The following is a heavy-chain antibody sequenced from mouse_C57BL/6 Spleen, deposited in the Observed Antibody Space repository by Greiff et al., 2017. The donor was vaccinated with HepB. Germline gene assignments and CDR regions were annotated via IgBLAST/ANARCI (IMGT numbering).Heavy chain of an antibody. V-gene: IGHV1-74*01. J-gene: IGHJ1*03. CDR2: IYPSDSDT. D-gene: IGHD1-1*01. CDR3: AIGTTVVAWYFDG. Sequence: QVQLQQPGAELVKPGASVKVSCKASGYTFTSYWMHWVKQRPGHGLEWIGRIYPSDSDTNYNQKFKGKATLTVDKSSSTAYMQLSRLTSEDSAVYYCAIGTTVVAWYFDGWGTGTT. CDR1: GYTFTSYW.